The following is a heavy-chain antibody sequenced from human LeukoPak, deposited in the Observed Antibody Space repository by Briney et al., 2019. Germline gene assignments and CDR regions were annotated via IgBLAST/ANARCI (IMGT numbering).Heavy chain of an antibody. V-gene: IGHV3-48*03. CDR2: ISSSGSTI. J-gene: IGHJ4*02. D-gene: IGHD6-6*01. CDR3: ARDTSSSIAARPSNFDY. Sequence: GSLRLSCAASGFTFSSYEMNWVRQAPGKGLAWVSYISSSGSTIYYADSVKGRFTISRDNAKNSLYLQMNSLRAEDTAAYYCARDTSSSIAARPSNFDYWGQGTLVTVSS. CDR1: GFTFSSYE.